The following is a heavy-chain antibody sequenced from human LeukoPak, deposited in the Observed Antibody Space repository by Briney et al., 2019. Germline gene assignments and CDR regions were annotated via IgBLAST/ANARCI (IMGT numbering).Heavy chain of an antibody. D-gene: IGHD6-19*01. CDR2: ITNAGDRT. V-gene: IGHV3-23*01. CDR1: GLTFRNYA. J-gene: IGHJ6*03. CDR3: AKGHQWLARQSDYYYMDV. Sequence: GGSLRLSCAASGLTFRNYAMTWDRQAPGKGLEWVAGITNAGDRTDYADSVKGRFTISRDNSKNILFLQMNSLRADDTAVYHCAKGHQWLARQSDYYYMDVWGNGTTVTVSS.